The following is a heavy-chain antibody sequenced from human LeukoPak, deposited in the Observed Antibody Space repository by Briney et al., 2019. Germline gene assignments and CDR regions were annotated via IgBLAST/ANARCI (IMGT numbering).Heavy chain of an antibody. D-gene: IGHD4/OR15-4a*01. CDR2: INPNSGAT. CDR1: GYTFTVYY. Sequence: ASVKVSCKASGYTFTVYYLFWVRQAPGQGLEWMGWINPNSGATKYAQKFQGWVTLTRDTSIRTTYMELSSLRSDDTAVYYCARDERYSYGDNHYPDLGFWGQGTPVTVSS. J-gene: IGHJ4*02. V-gene: IGHV1-2*04. CDR3: ARDERYSYGDNHYPDLGF.